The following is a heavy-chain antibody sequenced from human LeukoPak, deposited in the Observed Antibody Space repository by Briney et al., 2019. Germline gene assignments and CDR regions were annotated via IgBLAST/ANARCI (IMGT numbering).Heavy chain of an antibody. CDR2: ISYDGSNK. Sequence: GRSLRLSCAASGFTISSYGMHWVRQAPGKGLEWVAVISYDGSNKYYADSVKGRFTISRDNSKNTLYLQMNSLRAEDTAVYYCAKDVLLWFGELLEPDYWGQGTLVTVSS. D-gene: IGHD3-10*01. J-gene: IGHJ4*02. CDR1: GFTISSYG. CDR3: AKDVLLWFGELLEPDY. V-gene: IGHV3-30*18.